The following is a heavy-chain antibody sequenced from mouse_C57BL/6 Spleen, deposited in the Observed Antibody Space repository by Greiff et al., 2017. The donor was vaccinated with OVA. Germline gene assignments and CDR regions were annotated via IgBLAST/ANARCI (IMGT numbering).Heavy chain of an antibody. CDR1: GYSFTGYY. J-gene: IGHJ2*01. V-gene: IGHV1-42*01. D-gene: IGHD1-1*01. Sequence: VQLQQSGPELVKPGASVKISCKASGYSFTGYYMNWVKQSPEKSLEWIGEIIPSTGGTTYNQKFKAKATLTVDKSSSTAYMQLKSLTSEDSAVYYCARCAYDSSYGYLDYWGQGTTVTVSS. CDR3: ARCAYDSSYGYLDY. CDR2: IIPSTGGT.